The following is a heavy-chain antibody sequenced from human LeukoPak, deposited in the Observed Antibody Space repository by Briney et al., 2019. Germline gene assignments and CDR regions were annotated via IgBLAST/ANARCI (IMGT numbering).Heavy chain of an antibody. V-gene: IGHV7-4-1*02. J-gene: IGHJ6*03. CDR1: GYTFTSYA. CDR2: INTNTGNP. CDR3: ARSGGSWIQLWPYYYYYYMDV. D-gene: IGHD5-18*01. Sequence: GASVKVSCKASGYTFTSYAMNWVRQAPGQGLEWMGWINTNTGNPTYAQGFTGRFVFSLDTSVSTAYLQISSLKAEDTAVYYCARSGGSWIQLWPYYYYYYMDVWGKGTTVTVSS.